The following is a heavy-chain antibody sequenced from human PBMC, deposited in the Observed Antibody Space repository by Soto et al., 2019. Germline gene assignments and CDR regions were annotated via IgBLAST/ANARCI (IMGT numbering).Heavy chain of an antibody. CDR2: ISSSSSTI. J-gene: IGHJ6*03. V-gene: IGHV3-48*01. CDR1: GFTFSSYS. Sequence: GGSLRLSCAASGFTFSSYSMNWVRQAPGKGLEWVSYISSSSSTIYYADSVKDRFTISRDNAKNSLYLQMNSLRAEDTAVYYCARDIEGIVVVPAAPEYYYYYMDVWGKGTTVTVSS. CDR3: ARDIEGIVVVPAAPEYYYYYMDV. D-gene: IGHD2-2*01.